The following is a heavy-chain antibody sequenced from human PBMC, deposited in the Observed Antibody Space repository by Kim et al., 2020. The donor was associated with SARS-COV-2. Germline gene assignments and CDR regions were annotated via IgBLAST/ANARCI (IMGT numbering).Heavy chain of an antibody. V-gene: IGHV1-69*04. CDR2: IIPILGIA. CDR3: ARDVVDGWFGELLTDDY. J-gene: IGHJ4*02. CDR1: GGTFSSYA. D-gene: IGHD3-10*01. Sequence: SVKVSCKASGGTFSSYAISWVRQAPGQGLEWMGRIIPILGIANYAQKFQGRVTITADKSTSTAYMELSSLRSEDTAVYYCARDVVDGWFGELLTDDYWGQGTLVTVSS.